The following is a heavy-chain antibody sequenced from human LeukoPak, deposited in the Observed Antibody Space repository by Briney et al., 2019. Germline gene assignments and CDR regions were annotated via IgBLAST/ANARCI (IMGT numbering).Heavy chain of an antibody. CDR2: IRSKANNYAT. J-gene: IGHJ4*02. D-gene: IGHD3-22*01. CDR3: TRLEDYYGSSGYYIY. Sequence: HPGGSLKLSCAASGFTFSGSAMHWVRQASGKGLEWVGRIRSKANNYATAYGASVKDRFTISRDDSKNTAYLQMNSLETEDTAVYYCTRLEDYYGSSGYYIYWGQGTLVTVSS. CDR1: GFTFSGSA. V-gene: IGHV3-73*01.